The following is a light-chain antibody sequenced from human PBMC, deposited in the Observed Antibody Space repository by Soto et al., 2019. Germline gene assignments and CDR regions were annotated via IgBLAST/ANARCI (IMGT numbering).Light chain of an antibody. J-gene: IGKJ4*01. V-gene: IGKV1-6*01. CDR2: AAS. Sequence: AIQMTQSPSSLSVSVGDRVTITCRASQGIGNDVGWYQQKPGKAPKLLIYAASSLQSGVPSRFSGSRSGTDFTLTISSLQPEDFATYYCLQEHNYPLTFGGGNKVEIK. CDR1: QGIGND. CDR3: LQEHNYPLT.